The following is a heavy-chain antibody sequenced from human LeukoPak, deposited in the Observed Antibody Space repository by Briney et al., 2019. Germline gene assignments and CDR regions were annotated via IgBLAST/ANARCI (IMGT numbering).Heavy chain of an antibody. CDR2: ISAYNGNT. Sequence: ASVKVSCKASGYTFSIYGFSWVRQAPGQGLEWMGWISAYNGNTNYAQKLQGRVAMTTDTSTSTAYMELRSLRSDDTAVYYCARDYRRNSSGYMIGYWGQGTLVTVSS. V-gene: IGHV1-18*01. CDR1: GYTFSIYG. J-gene: IGHJ4*02. CDR3: ARDYRRNSSGYMIGY. D-gene: IGHD3-22*01.